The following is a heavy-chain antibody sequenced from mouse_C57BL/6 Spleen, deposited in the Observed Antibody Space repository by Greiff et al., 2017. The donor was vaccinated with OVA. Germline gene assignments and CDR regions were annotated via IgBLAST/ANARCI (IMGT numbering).Heavy chain of an antibody. CDR1: GFSLTSYG. V-gene: IGHV2-6-1*01. D-gene: IGHD1-1*01. CDR3: ARQRVITTVVARYYAMDY. J-gene: IGHJ4*01. Sequence: VKLVESGPGLVAPSQSLSITCTVSGFSLTSYGVHWVRQPPGKGLEWLVVIWSDGSTTYNSALKSRLSISKDNSKSQVFLKMNSLQTDDTAMYYCARQRVITTVVARYYAMDYWGQGTSVTVSS. CDR2: IWSDGST.